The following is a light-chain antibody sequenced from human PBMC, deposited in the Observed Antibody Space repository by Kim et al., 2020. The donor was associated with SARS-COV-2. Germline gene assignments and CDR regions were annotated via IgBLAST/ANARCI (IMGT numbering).Light chain of an antibody. CDR1: QSVSSSY. J-gene: IGKJ4*01. Sequence: EIVLTQSPGTLSLSPGERATLSCGASQSVSSSYLAWYQHKPGQAPRLLIYGASRRATGIPDRFSGSGSGTDFTLTINRLEPEDFAVYYCQQHSSSPTFGGGTKLEI. V-gene: IGKV3-20*01. CDR2: GAS. CDR3: QQHSSSPT.